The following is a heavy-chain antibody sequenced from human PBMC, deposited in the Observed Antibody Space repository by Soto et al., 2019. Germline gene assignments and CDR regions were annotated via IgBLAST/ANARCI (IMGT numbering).Heavy chain of an antibody. D-gene: IGHD6-6*01. CDR1: GGSISSSSYY. Sequence: DTLSLTCTVSGGSISSSSYYWGWIRQPPGKGLEWIGSIYYSGSTYYNPSLKSRVTISVDTSKNQFSLKLSSVTAADTAVYYCARLEYMAHDYWGQGTLVTVSS. J-gene: IGHJ4*02. CDR3: ARLEYMAHDY. V-gene: IGHV4-39*01. CDR2: IYYSGST.